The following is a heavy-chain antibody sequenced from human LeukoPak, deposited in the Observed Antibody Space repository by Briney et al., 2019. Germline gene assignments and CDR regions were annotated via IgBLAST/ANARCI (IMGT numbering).Heavy chain of an antibody. CDR3: ARVACSSTGCYSGWGY. V-gene: IGHV1-18*01. Sequence: ASVKVSCKASGYTFTNFGLSWVRQAPGRGLEWMGWISTYNGNTNYAQKCQGRVTITADKSTSTAYMELSSLRSEDTAVYYCARVACSSTGCYSGWGYWGQGTLVTVSS. CDR1: GYTFTNFG. D-gene: IGHD2-2*01. J-gene: IGHJ4*02. CDR2: ISTYNGNT.